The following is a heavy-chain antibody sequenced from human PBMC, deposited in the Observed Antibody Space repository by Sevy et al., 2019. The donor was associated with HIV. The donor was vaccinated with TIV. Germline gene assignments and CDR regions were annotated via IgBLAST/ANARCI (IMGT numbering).Heavy chain of an antibody. Sequence: GGSLRLSCTASGFTFGDYDMSWFRQAPGKGLEWVGFIRSKAYGGTIEYAVSVKGRFTISRDDSKSIAYLQMNSLKTEDTAVYYCTSSRPIVVVPAAPTRYYYYGMDVWGQGTTVTVSS. CDR1: GFTFGDYD. CDR3: TSSRPIVVVPAAPTRYYYYGMDV. V-gene: IGHV3-49*03. D-gene: IGHD2-2*01. CDR2: IRSKAYGGTI. J-gene: IGHJ6*02.